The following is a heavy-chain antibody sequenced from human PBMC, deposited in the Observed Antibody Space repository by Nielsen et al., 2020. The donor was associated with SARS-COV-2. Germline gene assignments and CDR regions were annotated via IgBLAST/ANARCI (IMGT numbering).Heavy chain of an antibody. CDR2: ISSSGSTI. D-gene: IGHD2-2*01. J-gene: IGHJ3*02. V-gene: IGHV3-11*04. CDR3: TLYCSSTSCYGAFDI. Sequence: WIRQRPGKGLEWVSYISSSGSTIYYADSVKGRFTISRDNAKNSLYLQMNSLRAEDTAVYYCTLYCSSTSCYGAFDIWGQGTMVTVSS.